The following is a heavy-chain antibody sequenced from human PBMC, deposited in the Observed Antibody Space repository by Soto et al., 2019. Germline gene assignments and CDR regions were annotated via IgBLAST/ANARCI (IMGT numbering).Heavy chain of an antibody. J-gene: IGHJ4*02. Sequence: GVSLRLSCAASGFTFSSYGMNWARQAPGMGLEWVAHIDSSAATISYADSVRGRFTISRDDAKNSLYLQMSSLRAEATAIYYCARDRSGIESCCSRGLETRVSASS. CDR2: IDSSAATI. CDR3: ARDRSGIESCCS. V-gene: IGHV3-48*03. D-gene: IGHD1-26*01. CDR1: GFTFSSYG.